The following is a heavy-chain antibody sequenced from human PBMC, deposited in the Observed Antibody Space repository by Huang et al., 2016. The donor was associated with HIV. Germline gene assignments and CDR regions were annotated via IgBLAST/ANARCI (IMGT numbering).Heavy chain of an antibody. V-gene: IGHV4-34*02. CDR3: ARPKMIDGTPDSSWNYFDS. CDR2: INHRGKS. Sequence: QVHLQQWGTGLLKPSETLSLKCAVYGGSFSNSYWSWVRQSPGKGPEWIGEINHRGKSTHNPSLRSRITMSVDTSKSQFYRNLTSVTAADTGVYYCARPKMIDGTPDSSWNYFDSWGQGTLVIVSS. CDR1: GGSFSNSY. D-gene: IGHD2-21*01. J-gene: IGHJ4*02.